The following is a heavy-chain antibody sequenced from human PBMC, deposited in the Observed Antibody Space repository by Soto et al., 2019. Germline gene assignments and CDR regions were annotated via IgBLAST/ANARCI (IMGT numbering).Heavy chain of an antibody. V-gene: IGHV3-23*01. CDR2: IGVGGGDR. CDR1: GFTFSSYA. J-gene: IGHJ4*02. CDR3: TRVLFGELV. D-gene: IGHD3-10*02. Sequence: EVQLLESGGGLVQPGGSLRLSCAASGFTFSSYAMSWVRQAPGKGLEWVSIIGVGGGDRYYPESVKGRFTISRENSRDKMYLEMNSLREEDKAVYYSTRVLFGELVWGQGTMVTVSS.